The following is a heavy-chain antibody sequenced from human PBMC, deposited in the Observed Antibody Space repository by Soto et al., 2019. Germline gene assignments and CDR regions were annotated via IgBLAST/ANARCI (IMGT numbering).Heavy chain of an antibody. CDR1: GVSVSSGGLY. Sequence: QVQLQESGPGLVKPSQTLSLTCTVSGVSVSSGGLYWSWIRQLPGKGLEWIGYISYSGSTNYNPSLKSRVTISIDMSKNQFSLRLSSVTAADTAVYYCARDRGLSGGNFDYWGQGTLVTVSS. V-gene: IGHV4-31*03. CDR2: ISYSGST. D-gene: IGHD2-15*01. CDR3: ARDRGLSGGNFDY. J-gene: IGHJ4*02.